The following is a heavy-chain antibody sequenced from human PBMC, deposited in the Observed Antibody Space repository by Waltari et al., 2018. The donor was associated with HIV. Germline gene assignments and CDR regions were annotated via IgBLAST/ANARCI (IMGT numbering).Heavy chain of an antibody. D-gene: IGHD3-9*01. Sequence: QVQLQESGPGLVKPSETLSLTCTVSGGSISSYYWSWIRQPPGKGLEWIGYIYYSGSTNYNPSLKSRVTISVDTSKNQFSLKLSSVTAADTAVYYCARVNDIVDYWGQGTLVTVSS. CDR2: IYYSGST. CDR1: GGSISSYY. CDR3: ARVNDIVDY. V-gene: IGHV4-59*01. J-gene: IGHJ4*02.